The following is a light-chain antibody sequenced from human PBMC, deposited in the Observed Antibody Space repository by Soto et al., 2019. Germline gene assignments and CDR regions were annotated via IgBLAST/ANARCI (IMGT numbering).Light chain of an antibody. CDR2: GAS. CDR3: QQYGSSPWT. Sequence: VMSQSPAALSVTTGERATLSCRASQSVSSSYLAWYQQKPGQAPRLLIYGASSRATGIPDRFSGSGSGTDFTLTISRLEPEDFAVYYCQQYGSSPWTFGQGTMVDIK. V-gene: IGKV3-20*01. J-gene: IGKJ1*01. CDR1: QSVSSSY.